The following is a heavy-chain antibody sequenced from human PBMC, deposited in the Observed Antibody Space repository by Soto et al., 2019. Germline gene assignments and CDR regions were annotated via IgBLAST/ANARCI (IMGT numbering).Heavy chain of an antibody. CDR2: IYYSGST. Sequence: ETLSLTCTVSGGSISSSSYYWGWIRQPPGKGLEWIGSIYYSGSTYYNPSLKSRVTISVDTSKNQFSLKLSSVTAADTAVYYCARAPITMIVVVMATLYDYWGQGILVTVSS. D-gene: IGHD3-22*01. CDR1: GGSISSSSYY. CDR3: ARAPITMIVVVMATLYDY. J-gene: IGHJ4*02. V-gene: IGHV4-39*01.